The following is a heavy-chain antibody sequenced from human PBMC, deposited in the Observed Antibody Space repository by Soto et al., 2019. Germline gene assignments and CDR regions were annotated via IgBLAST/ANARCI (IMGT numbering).Heavy chain of an antibody. CDR2: FNPSDGST. V-gene: IGHV1-46*01. CDR3: ARSPRSSPYFDY. J-gene: IGHJ4*02. Sequence: ASVKVSCKASGYTFTPHHMHWVRQAPGQGPEWMGIFNPSDGSTNYAQKFQGRVTMTRDTSINTAYLQWNSLEASDTAFYFCARSPRSSPYFDYWGQGALVTVSS. CDR1: GYTFTPHH. D-gene: IGHD6-13*01.